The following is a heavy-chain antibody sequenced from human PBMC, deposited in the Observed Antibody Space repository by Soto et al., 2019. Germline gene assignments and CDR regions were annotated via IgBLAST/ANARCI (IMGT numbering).Heavy chain of an antibody. CDR2: IYWDDDQ. Sequence: QITVKESGPALVQPPQPLTLTCNVSGVSLSTGGVGVGWIRQPPGKALEWLALIYWDDDQSPSPSLKSRRTTTKDTSKNQVVITLTIMAPEDTATYYCAHMRAAKFDYWGQGTLGTVSS. V-gene: IGHV2-5*02. J-gene: IGHJ4*02. CDR3: AHMRAAKFDY. D-gene: IGHD2-15*01. CDR1: GVSLSTGGVG.